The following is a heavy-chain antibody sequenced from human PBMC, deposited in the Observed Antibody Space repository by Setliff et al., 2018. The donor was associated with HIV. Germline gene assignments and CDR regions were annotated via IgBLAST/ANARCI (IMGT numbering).Heavy chain of an antibody. Sequence: ASVKVSCKISGYTLTEVSMHWVRQAPGQGFEWMGWINPNTGGTNYAQKFQGRVTMTRDTSISTGYMELSRLTSDDTAVYYCAREPLIAAAGHMLDYWGQGTLVTVSS. J-gene: IGHJ4*02. D-gene: IGHD6-13*01. CDR2: INPNTGGT. CDR1: GYTLTEVS. V-gene: IGHV1-2*02. CDR3: AREPLIAAAGHMLDY.